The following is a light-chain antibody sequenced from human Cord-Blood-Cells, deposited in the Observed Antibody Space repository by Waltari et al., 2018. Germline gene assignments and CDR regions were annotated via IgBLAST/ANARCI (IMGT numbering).Light chain of an antibody. CDR3: SSYAGSNNLV. CDR2: EVS. J-gene: IGLJ1*01. V-gene: IGLV2-8*01. Sequence: HSALTQPPSASGSPGQSVPISCTGTSSDVGGYNYFSWYQQHPGKAPKLMIYEVSKRPSGVPERFSGSKSGNTASLTVSGLQAEDEADYYCSSYAGSNNLVFGTGTKVTVL. CDR1: SSDVGGYNY.